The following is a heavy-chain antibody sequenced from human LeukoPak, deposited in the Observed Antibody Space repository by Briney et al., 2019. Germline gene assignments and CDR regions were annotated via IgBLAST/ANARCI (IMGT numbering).Heavy chain of an antibody. V-gene: IGHV3-7*01. CDR1: GFTFSSYA. D-gene: IGHD3-3*01. CDR3: ARGDLTIFGVVISSAFDY. J-gene: IGHJ4*02. CDR2: IKQDGSEK. Sequence: GGSLRLSCAASGFTFSSYAMSWVRQAPGKGLEWAANIKQDGSEKYYVDSVKGRFTISRDNAKNSLYLQMNSLRAEDTAVYYCARGDLTIFGVVISSAFDYWGQGTLVTVSS.